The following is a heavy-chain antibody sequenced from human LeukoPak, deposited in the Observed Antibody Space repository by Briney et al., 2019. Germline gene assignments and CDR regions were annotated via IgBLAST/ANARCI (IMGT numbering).Heavy chain of an antibody. J-gene: IGHJ4*02. CDR2: INLNSGDT. CDR3: ASSTYTSGWVDS. D-gene: IGHD6-19*01. V-gene: IGHV1-2*02. Sequence: ASVKVSCKASGYTFTGYYIYWVREAPGQGLEWMGWINLNSGDTHYAQKFQGRVTMTRDTSISTAYMELSSLRSDDTAGFYCASSTYTSGWVDSWGQGTLVTVSS. CDR1: GYTFTGYY.